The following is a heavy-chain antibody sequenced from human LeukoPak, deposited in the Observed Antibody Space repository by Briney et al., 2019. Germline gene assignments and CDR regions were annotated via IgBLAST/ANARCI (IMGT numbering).Heavy chain of an antibody. CDR1: GFTFSSYA. CDR3: ARVRGTTATKYYFDY. J-gene: IGHJ4*02. Sequence: GGSLRLSCAASGFTFSSYAMHWVRQAPGKGLEYVSAISSNGGSTYYANSVKGRFTVSRDNSKNTLYLQMGSLRAGDMAVYYCARVRGTTATKYYFDYWGQGTLVTVSS. CDR2: ISSNGGST. D-gene: IGHD4-17*01. V-gene: IGHV3-64*01.